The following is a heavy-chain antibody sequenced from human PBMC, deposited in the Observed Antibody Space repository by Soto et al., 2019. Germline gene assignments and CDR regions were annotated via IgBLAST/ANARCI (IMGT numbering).Heavy chain of an antibody. CDR3: ARAGSGYSTSWYYVEY. J-gene: IGHJ4*02. D-gene: IGHD6-13*01. V-gene: IGHV4-59*01. Sequence: PSETLSLTCTVSGGSISSYYWSWIRQPPGKGLEWIGYIYYSGTTNYNPSLKSRVTISVDTSKNQFSLKLTSVTAADTVVYYCARAGSGYSTSWYYVEYWGQGILVTVSS. CDR2: IYYSGTT. CDR1: GGSISSYY.